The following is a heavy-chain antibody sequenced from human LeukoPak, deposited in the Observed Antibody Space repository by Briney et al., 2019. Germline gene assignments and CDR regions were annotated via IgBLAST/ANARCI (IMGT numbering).Heavy chain of an antibody. Sequence: GGSLRLSCAASGFTVSSNYMSWVRQAPGKGLEWVSSISSTSSYIYYAESMKGRFTISRDNAKNSLYLQMNSLRAEDTAVYYCARDSGSYGTLWYFDYWGQGTLVTVSS. J-gene: IGHJ4*02. CDR3: ARDSGSYGTLWYFDY. D-gene: IGHD1-26*01. CDR1: GFTVSSNY. CDR2: ISSTSSYI. V-gene: IGHV3-21*01.